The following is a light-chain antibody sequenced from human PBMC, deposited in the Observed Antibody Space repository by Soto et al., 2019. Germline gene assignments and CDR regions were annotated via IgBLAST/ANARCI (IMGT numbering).Light chain of an antibody. V-gene: IGKV3-11*01. J-gene: IGKJ1*01. CDR2: DVS. CDR3: QQYGRSPPWT. Sequence: EIVLTQSPATLSLSPGERATLSCRASQSVTSYLAWYQQKPGQAPRLLIYDVSNRASGIPARFSGSGSETDFTLTISSLEPEDFAVYYCQQYGRSPPWTFGQGTKVEIK. CDR1: QSVTSY.